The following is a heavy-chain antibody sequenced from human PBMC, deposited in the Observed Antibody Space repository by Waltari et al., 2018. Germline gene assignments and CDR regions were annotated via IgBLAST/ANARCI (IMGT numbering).Heavy chain of an antibody. D-gene: IGHD3-10*01. J-gene: IGHJ3*02. CDR2: FRGVVGRK. V-gene: IGHV3-23*01. CDR3: AKGRCNGLYIIDGFDI. Sequence: EVQLLESGGGLVKPGGSLTLSCAASPFIFSNYAMTCVRLAPGKVLGWCSSFRGVVGRKCYADALMVRLTISRKNSKNTLCLQMNIVRAEDTAKYYCAKGRCNGLYIIDGFDIWGQGTRVTVSS. CDR1: PFIFSNYA.